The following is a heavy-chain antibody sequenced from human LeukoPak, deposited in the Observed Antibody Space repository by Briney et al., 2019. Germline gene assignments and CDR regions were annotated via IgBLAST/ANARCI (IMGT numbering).Heavy chain of an antibody. V-gene: IGHV4-38-2*02. CDR1: GYSISSGYY. CDR2: IYHSGST. CDR3: ARFPDCSSTSCYRGIYYFDY. Sequence: KPSETLSLTCTVSGYSISSGYYWGWIRQPPGKGLEWIGSIYHSGSTYYNPSLKSRVTISVDTSKNQFSLKLSSVTAADTAVYYCARFPDCSSTSCYRGIYYFDYWGQGTLVTVSS. D-gene: IGHD2-2*02. J-gene: IGHJ4*02.